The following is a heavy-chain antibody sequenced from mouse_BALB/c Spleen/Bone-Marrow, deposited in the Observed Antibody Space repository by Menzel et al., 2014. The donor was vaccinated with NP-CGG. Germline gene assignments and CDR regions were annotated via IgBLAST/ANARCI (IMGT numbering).Heavy chain of an antibody. J-gene: IGHJ4*01. V-gene: IGHV1-9*01. Sequence: QVQLQQSGAEQMQPGASVKKSCKATGYTFSNYWIEWVKQRPGHGLEWIGEILPGNTNANYNEKFKGRATFTADTSSNTAYMQLSSLTSEDSAVYYCARGWYSMDDWGQGTSVTVSS. CDR3: ARGWYSMDD. CDR2: ILPGNTNA. CDR1: GYTFSNYW.